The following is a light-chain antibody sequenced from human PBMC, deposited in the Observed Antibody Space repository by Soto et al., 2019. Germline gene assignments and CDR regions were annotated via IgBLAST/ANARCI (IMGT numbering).Light chain of an antibody. CDR1: ESVSRN. V-gene: IGKV3-15*01. J-gene: IGKJ1*01. CDR2: DAS. Sequence: EVVMTQSPATLSVSPGERATLSCRSSESVSRNLAWYQQKPGQAPRLLIYDASTRATGIPDRFSGGGSWTEFTRTISSLQSEEFAVYYCQQYNNWPPEWTFGQGTKVDIK. CDR3: QQYNNWPPEWT.